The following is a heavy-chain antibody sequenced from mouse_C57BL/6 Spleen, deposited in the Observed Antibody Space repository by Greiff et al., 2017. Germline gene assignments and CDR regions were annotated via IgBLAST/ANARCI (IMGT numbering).Heavy chain of an antibody. D-gene: IGHD2-2*01. CDR3: ARLWLRLENAMDY. J-gene: IGHJ4*01. V-gene: IGHV1-53*01. CDR2: INPSNGGT. Sequence: QVQLQQPGTELVKPGASVKLSCKASGYTFTSYWMHWVKQRPGQGLAWIGNINPSNGGTNYNAKFQSKATLTVDKSSSTASMQLSSLTSEDSAVYYCARLWLRLENAMDYWGQGTSVTVSS. CDR1: GYTFTSYW.